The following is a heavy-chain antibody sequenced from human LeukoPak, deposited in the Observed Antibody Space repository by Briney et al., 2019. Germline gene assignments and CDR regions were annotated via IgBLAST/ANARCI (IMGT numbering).Heavy chain of an antibody. Sequence: PGGSLRLSCAASGFIFSSFAMSWVRQVPGKGLEWVSSISDSGGSTYYAGSVKGRFTISRDNSKNTLYLQMNSLRAEDTAVYYCARDPRGSGYFDYWGQGTLVTVSS. CDR2: ISDSGGST. CDR3: ARDPRGSGYFDY. V-gene: IGHV3-23*01. J-gene: IGHJ4*02. CDR1: GFIFSSFA. D-gene: IGHD6-19*01.